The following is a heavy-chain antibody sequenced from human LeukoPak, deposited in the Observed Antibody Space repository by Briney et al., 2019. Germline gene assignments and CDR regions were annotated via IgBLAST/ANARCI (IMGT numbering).Heavy chain of an antibody. J-gene: IGHJ4*02. CDR1: GFTFSSYG. Sequence: GGSLRLSCAASGFTFSSYGIYWVRQAPGKGLEWVSGITGGGGSKNYADSVRGRFTISSDNSKNPLFLQMNSLRAEDTAVYYCARRLLIVRAGTGFDYWGRGTLVTVSS. V-gene: IGHV3-23*01. CDR3: ARRLLIVRAGTGFDY. D-gene: IGHD6-13*01. CDR2: ITGGGGSK.